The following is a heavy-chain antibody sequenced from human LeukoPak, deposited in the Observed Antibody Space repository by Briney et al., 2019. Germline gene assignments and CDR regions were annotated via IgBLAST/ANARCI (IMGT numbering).Heavy chain of an antibody. CDR1: GFTFISYA. Sequence: GGSLRLSCAASGFTFISYAMTWVRQAPGKGLEWVSAISGSGVSANYVDSVKGRFTISRDNSKNTLYLQMNSLRAEDTAVYYCAKDRLGGYNWNHLDAFDIWGQGTMVTVSS. J-gene: IGHJ3*02. V-gene: IGHV3-23*01. D-gene: IGHD1-1*01. CDR3: AKDRLGGYNWNHLDAFDI. CDR2: ISGSGVSA.